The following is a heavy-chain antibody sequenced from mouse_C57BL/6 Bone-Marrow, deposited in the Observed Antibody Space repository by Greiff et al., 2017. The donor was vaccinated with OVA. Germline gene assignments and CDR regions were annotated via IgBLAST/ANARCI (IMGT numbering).Heavy chain of an antibody. CDR3: ASGVTTTGAMDY. J-gene: IGHJ4*01. Sequence: EVQLQQSGPVLVKPGASVKMSCKASGYTFTDYYMNWVKQSHGKSLEWIGVINPYNGGTSYNQKFKGKATLTVDKSSSTAYMELNSLTSEDSAVYYCASGVTTTGAMDYWGQGTSVTVSS. D-gene: IGHD2-3*01. CDR1: GYTFTDYY. CDR2: INPYNGGT. V-gene: IGHV1-19*01.